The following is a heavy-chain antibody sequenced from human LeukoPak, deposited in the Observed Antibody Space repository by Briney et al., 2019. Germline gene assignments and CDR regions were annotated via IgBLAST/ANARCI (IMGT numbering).Heavy chain of an antibody. D-gene: IGHD6-19*01. J-gene: IGHJ6*03. CDR3: ARDKGTVATYYYYYMDV. V-gene: IGHV1-18*01. CDR2: ISARNGNT. Sequence: ASVKVSCKASGYTFTSYDISWVRQAPGQGLEWMGWISARNGNTNYEEKLQGRVTMTTDTSTSTAYMELRSLRSDDTAVYYCARDKGTVATYYYYYMDVWGKGTTVTVSS. CDR1: GYTFTSYD.